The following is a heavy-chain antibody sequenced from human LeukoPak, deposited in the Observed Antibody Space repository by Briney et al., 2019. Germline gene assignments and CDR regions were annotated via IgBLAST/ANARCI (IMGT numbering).Heavy chain of an antibody. CDR3: ARDKCSSTSCYKGGFDY. J-gene: IGHJ4*02. V-gene: IGHV4-39*07. CDR1: GDSISSLSYY. CDR2: IYYNGST. D-gene: IGHD2-2*02. Sequence: KPSETLSLTCSVSGDSISSLSYYWGWIRQPPGKGLEWIGSIYYNGSTYYNPSLKSRVTISVDRSKNQFSLKLSSVTAADTAVYYCARDKCSSTSCYKGGFDYWGQGTLVTVSS.